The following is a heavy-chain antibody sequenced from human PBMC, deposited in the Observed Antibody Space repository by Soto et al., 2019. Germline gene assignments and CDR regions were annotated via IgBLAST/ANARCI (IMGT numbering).Heavy chain of an antibody. Sequence: ASETLSLTCAVYGGSFSGYYWSWIRQPPGKGLEWIGEINHSGSTNYNPSLKSRVTISVDTSKNQFSLKLSSVTAADTAVYYCARGRGGYCSGGSCYAYYYYYGMDVWGQGTTVTVSS. CDR1: GGSFSGYY. CDR2: INHSGST. D-gene: IGHD2-15*01. J-gene: IGHJ6*02. CDR3: ARGRGGYCSGGSCYAYYYYYGMDV. V-gene: IGHV4-34*01.